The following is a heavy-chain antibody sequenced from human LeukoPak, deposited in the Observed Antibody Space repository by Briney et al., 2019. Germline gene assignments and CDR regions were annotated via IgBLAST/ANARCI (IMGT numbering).Heavy chain of an antibody. V-gene: IGHV1-69*13. J-gene: IGHJ3*02. D-gene: IGHD2-2*01. CDR3: ATERLVPGGPGPRGAFDI. Sequence: ASVKVSCKASGGTFSSYAISWVRQAPGQGLEWMGGIIPIFDTANYAQKFQGRVTITADESTSTAYMELSSLRSEDTAVYYCATERLVPGGPGPRGAFDIWGQGTMVTVSS. CDR2: IIPIFDTA. CDR1: GGTFSSYA.